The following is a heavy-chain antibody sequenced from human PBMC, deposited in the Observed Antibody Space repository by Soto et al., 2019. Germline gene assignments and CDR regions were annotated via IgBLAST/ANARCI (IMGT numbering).Heavy chain of an antibody. CDR2: ISPKSGGT. CDR1: VYMFTGYY. V-gene: IGHV1-2*02. CDR3: ATDRVAFDM. J-gene: IGHJ3*02. Sequence: GASVKVSFKASVYMFTGYYIHWVRQAPGQGLEWMGWISPKSGGTKYAEKFQGRVSMTGDTSITTAYLELSSLTSDDTAVYYCATDRVAFDMWGQGTKVTVS. D-gene: IGHD3-22*01.